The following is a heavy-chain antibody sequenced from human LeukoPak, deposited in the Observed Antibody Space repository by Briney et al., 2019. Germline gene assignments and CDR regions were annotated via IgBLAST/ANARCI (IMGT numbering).Heavy chain of an antibody. CDR3: ARGGPNPGAFDI. CDR2: IWYDGSNQ. CDR1: GITLSNYG. Sequence: GGSLRLSCVVSGITLSNYGMSWVRQAPGKGLEWVAVIWYDGSNQYYADSVKGRFSISRDNSKNTLNLQVNSLRAEDTAVYYCARGGPNPGAFDIWGQGTMVIVSS. J-gene: IGHJ3*02. V-gene: IGHV3-33*08.